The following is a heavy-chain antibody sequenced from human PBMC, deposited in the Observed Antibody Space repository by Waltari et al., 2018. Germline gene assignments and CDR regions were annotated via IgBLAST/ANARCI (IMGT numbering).Heavy chain of an antibody. CDR3: SGGEVTGTDF. CDR1: CFRFSGSS. V-gene: IGHV3-73*01. J-gene: IGHJ4*02. D-gene: IGHD6-19*01. Sequence: EVQVVESGGGLVQPGGSLRLSCATSCFRFSGSSIHCVRQTSGKGREWVGRIRRGPEHYATACSASVKGRFTISREDSKNTAFLQMNSLMTEDTAVYYCSGGEVTGTDFWGQGTLVTVSS. CDR2: IRRGPEHYAT.